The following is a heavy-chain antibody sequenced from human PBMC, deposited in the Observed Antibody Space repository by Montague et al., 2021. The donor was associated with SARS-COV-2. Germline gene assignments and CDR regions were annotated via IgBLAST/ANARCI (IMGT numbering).Heavy chain of an antibody. D-gene: IGHD6-19*01. CDR1: RGCISSSSYH. J-gene: IGHJ3*02. CDR2: TYYSGST. V-gene: IGHV4-39*01. Sequence: SETLSLTCTVSRGCISSSSYHWGRIRHCPGKTKEWLGRTYYSGSTYYNPSLKSRVTISVDTSKNQFSLKLSSVTAADTAVYYCARQENSSGWFKPDAFDILGQGTMVTVSS. CDR3: ARQENSSGWFKPDAFDI.